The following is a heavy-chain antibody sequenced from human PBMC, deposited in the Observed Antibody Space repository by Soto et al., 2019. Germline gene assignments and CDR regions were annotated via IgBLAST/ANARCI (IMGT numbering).Heavy chain of an antibody. D-gene: IGHD3-10*01. Sequence: ASVKVSCKASGYTFTGYYMHWVRQAPGQGLEWMGWINPNSGGTNYAQKFQGWVTMTRDTSISTAYMELSRLRSDDTAVYYCARDGHALTMVRGVATYGMDVWGQGTTVTVSS. CDR3: ARDGHALTMVRGVATYGMDV. J-gene: IGHJ6*02. CDR2: INPNSGGT. V-gene: IGHV1-2*04. CDR1: GYTFTGYY.